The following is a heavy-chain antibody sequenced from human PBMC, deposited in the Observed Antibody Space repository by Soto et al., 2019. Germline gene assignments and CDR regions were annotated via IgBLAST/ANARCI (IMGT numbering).Heavy chain of an antibody. J-gene: IGHJ6*03. Sequence: GGSLRLSCAASGFTFDDYAMHWVRQAPGKGLEWVSGISWNSGSIGYADSVKGRFTISRDNAKNSLYLQMNSLRAEDTALYYCAKDNEIYDFWSGYWGYMDVWGKGTTVTVSS. D-gene: IGHD3-3*01. CDR1: GFTFDDYA. CDR2: ISWNSGSI. CDR3: AKDNEIYDFWSGYWGYMDV. V-gene: IGHV3-9*01.